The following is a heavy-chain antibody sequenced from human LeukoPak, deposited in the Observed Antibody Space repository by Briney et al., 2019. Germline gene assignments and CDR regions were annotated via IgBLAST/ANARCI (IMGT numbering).Heavy chain of an antibody. Sequence: GASVKVSCKASGYSFTSYGISWVRQAPGQGLEWMGRIIPILGIANYAQKFQGRVTITADKSTSTAYMELSSLRSEDTAVYYCARDVVVVPAAKFFDYWGQGTLVTVSS. CDR3: ARDVVVVPAAKFFDY. V-gene: IGHV1-69*04. J-gene: IGHJ4*02. D-gene: IGHD2-2*01. CDR1: GYSFTSYG. CDR2: IIPILGIA.